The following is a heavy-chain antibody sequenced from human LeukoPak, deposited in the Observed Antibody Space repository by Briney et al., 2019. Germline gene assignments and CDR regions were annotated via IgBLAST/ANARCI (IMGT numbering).Heavy chain of an antibody. V-gene: IGHV1-24*01. CDR3: ATQGSSWYGAFDI. Sequence: ASVKVSCKVSGYTLTELSMHWVRQAPGKGLEWMGGSDPEDGETIYAQKFQGRVTMTEDTSTDTAYMELSSLRSEDTAVYYCATQGSSWYGAFDIWGQGTMVTVSS. J-gene: IGHJ3*02. CDR1: GYTLTELS. CDR2: SDPEDGET. D-gene: IGHD6-13*01.